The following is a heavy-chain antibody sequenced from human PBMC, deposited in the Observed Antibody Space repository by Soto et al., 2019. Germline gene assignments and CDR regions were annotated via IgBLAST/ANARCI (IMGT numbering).Heavy chain of an antibody. J-gene: IGHJ4*02. CDR1: GYILGRDW. D-gene: IGHD6-25*01. CDR3: AKQYSGYDYFFDS. V-gene: IGHV5-51*01. CDR2: IYPRDSDT. Sequence: EVQLVQSGAEVKKPGESLKISCKGSGYILGRDWIAWIRQTPEKGLEWMGMIYPRDSDTRYGPSFQGQATISVDKSINTAYLQWSSLKASDTATYYCAKQYSGYDYFFDSWGQGTPVTVSS.